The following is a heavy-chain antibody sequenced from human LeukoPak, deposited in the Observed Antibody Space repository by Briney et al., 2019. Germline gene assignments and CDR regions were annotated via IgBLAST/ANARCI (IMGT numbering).Heavy chain of an antibody. CDR2: IYHSGST. J-gene: IGHJ5*02. CDR1: GGSISSGGYY. CDR3: ARDRTDMMEYNWFDP. V-gene: IGHV4-30-2*01. D-gene: IGHD2-21*02. Sequence: SQTLSLTCTVSGGSISSGGYYWSWIRQPPGKGLEWIGYIYHSGSTYYNPSLKSRVTISVDRSKNQFSLKLSSVTAADTAVYYCARDRTDMMEYNWFDPWGQGTLVTVSS.